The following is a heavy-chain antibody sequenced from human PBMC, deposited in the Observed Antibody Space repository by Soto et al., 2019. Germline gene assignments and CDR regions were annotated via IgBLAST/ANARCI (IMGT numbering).Heavy chain of an antibody. D-gene: IGHD2-21*02. CDR3: ARDDVSMVTTFLDY. CDR1: GFPFNNYA. Sequence: GGSLRLSCAASGFPFNNYAMHWVRQAPGKGLEWVAVIWHDGSNEHYADSVKGRFRIARDNSNNTLYLQMNSLRGEDTALYYCARDDVSMVTTFLDYWGMGTLVTVYS. J-gene: IGHJ4*02. V-gene: IGHV3-33*01. CDR2: IWHDGSNE.